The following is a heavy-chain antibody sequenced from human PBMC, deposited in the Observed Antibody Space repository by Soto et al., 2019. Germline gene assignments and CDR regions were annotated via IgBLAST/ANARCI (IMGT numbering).Heavy chain of an antibody. V-gene: IGHV3-23*01. Sequence: PGGSLRLSCAASGLTFSNYAMNWVRQAPGKGLEWVSVISGTGTSAYYADSVKGRFTISRDNSKNTLYLQMNSLRAEDTAIYFCAKEGNGWYSRGSFDFWGRGTLVTVSS. D-gene: IGHD6-19*01. CDR2: ISGTGTSA. CDR3: AKEGNGWYSRGSFDF. CDR1: GLTFSNYA. J-gene: IGHJ3*01.